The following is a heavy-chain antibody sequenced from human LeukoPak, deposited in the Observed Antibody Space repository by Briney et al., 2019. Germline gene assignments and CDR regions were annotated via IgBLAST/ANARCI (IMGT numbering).Heavy chain of an antibody. J-gene: IGHJ4*02. CDR1: TFTFSSYS. V-gene: IGHV3-48*02. Sequence: PGGSLRLSCATSTFTFSSYSMNWVRQAPGKGLEWVSYSEYSGTTSYYADPVKGRFTVSRDNAKNSLYLQMSSLRDEDTAVYYCARILGFTLDYWGQGTLVTVSA. CDR2: SEYSGTTS. CDR3: ARILGFTLDY.